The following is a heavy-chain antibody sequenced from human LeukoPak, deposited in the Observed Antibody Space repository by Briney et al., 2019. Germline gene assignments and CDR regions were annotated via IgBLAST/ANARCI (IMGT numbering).Heavy chain of an antibody. V-gene: IGHV1-69*06. Sequence: SVKVSCKASGGTFSSYAISWVRQAPGQGLEWMGGIIPIFGTANYAQKFQGRVTITADKSTSTAYMELSSLRSEDTAVYYCARVGYYGSGRDYWGQGTLVTVSS. CDR3: ARVGYYGSGRDY. CDR1: GGTFSSYA. J-gene: IGHJ4*02. CDR2: IIPIFGTA. D-gene: IGHD3-10*01.